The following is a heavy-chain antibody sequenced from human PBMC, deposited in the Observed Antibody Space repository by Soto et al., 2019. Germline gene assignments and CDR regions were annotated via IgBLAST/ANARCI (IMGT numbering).Heavy chain of an antibody. V-gene: IGHV3-30-3*01. CDR2: ISYDGSNK. J-gene: IGHJ6*02. CDR1: GFTFSSYA. D-gene: IGHD1-7*01. CDR3: ARGGTGTTYYYYGMDV. Sequence: GGSLRLSCAASGFTFSSYAMHWVRQAPGKGLEWVAVISYDGSNKYYADSVKGRFTISRDNSKNTLYLQMNSLRAEDTAVYYCARGGTGTTYYYYGMDVWGQGTTVTVSS.